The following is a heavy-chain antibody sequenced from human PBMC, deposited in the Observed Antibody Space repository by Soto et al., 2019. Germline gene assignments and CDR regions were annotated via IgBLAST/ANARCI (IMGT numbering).Heavy chain of an antibody. V-gene: IGHV3-30-3*01. CDR2: ISYDGSNK. D-gene: IGHD6-19*01. Sequence: GGSLRLSCAASGFTFSSYAMHWVRQAPGKGLEWVAVISYDGSNKYYADSVKGRFTISRDNSKNTLYLQMNSLRAEDTAVYYCARDREAVAGKNFDYWGQGTLVTVSS. J-gene: IGHJ4*02. CDR1: GFTFSSYA. CDR3: ARDREAVAGKNFDY.